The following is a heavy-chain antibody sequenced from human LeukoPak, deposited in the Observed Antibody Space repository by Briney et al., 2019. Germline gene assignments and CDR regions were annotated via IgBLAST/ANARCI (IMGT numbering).Heavy chain of an antibody. CDR2: IFSTGAT. J-gene: IGHJ4*02. D-gene: IGHD2-2*01. V-gene: IGHV4-59*11. Sequence: SETLSLTCTASGGSISGHYWTWIRLPPGKGLELVGHIFSTGATHYNPSLRGRVTLSIDTSKNQFSLTLTSVNVEDTAVHYCARFSTRFGSGCSDASCYVHYWGQGTQVTVSP. CDR1: GGSISGHY. CDR3: ARFSTRFGSGCSDASCYVHY.